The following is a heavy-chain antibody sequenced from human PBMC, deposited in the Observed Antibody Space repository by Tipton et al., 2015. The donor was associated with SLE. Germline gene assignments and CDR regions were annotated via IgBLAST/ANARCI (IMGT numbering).Heavy chain of an antibody. CDR2: INQSGST. CDR3: ARHNGYSSSWYYYYGMDV. V-gene: IGHV4-34*01. Sequence: TLSLTCAVYGGSFSGYYWSWIRQPPGKGLEWIGEINQSGSTNYNASLKSRVAISVDTSKNQFSLRLSSVTAADTAVYYCARHNGYSSSWYYYYGMDVWGQGTTVTVSS. CDR1: GGSFSGYY. D-gene: IGHD6-13*01. J-gene: IGHJ6*02.